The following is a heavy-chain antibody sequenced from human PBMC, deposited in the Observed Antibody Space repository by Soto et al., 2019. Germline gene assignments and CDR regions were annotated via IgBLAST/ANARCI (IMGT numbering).Heavy chain of an antibody. CDR1: GGSMDYYP. CDR2: ISDSGST. J-gene: IGHJ6*02. V-gene: IGHV4-59*01. Sequence: ETLSLPCTVSGGSMDYYPWGWIRQPPGKGLEWIGDISDSGSTNYNLSLRSRVTIFVDTSKNQFSLKLNSVTAADTAVYYCERDSTSWFPYYGIDVWGQGTTVTVSS. D-gene: IGHD6-13*01. CDR3: ERDSTSWFPYYGIDV.